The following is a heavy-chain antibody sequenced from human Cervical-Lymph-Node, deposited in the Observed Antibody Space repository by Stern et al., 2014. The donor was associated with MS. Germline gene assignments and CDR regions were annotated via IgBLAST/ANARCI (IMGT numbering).Heavy chain of an antibody. CDR3: ARDRSGSRAFDI. V-gene: IGHV3-72*01. J-gene: IGHJ3*02. CDR2: TRNKANSYTT. D-gene: IGHD1-26*01. Sequence: EMQLVESGGGLVQPGGSLRLSCAASGFTFSDHYMDWVRQAPGKGLEWVGRTRNKANSYTTEYAASVKGRFTISRDDSKNSLYLQMNSLKTEETAVYYCARDRSGSRAFDIWGQGTMVTVSS. CDR1: GFTFSDHY.